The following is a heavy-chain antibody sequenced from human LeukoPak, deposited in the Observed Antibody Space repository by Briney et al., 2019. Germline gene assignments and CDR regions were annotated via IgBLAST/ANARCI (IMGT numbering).Heavy chain of an antibody. V-gene: IGHV4-59*01. D-gene: IGHD2-15*01. CDR1: GRSISNYY. Sequence: SETLSLTCTAAGRSISNYYWNWVRQPPGKGLEWTGYIYYSGTTNYNPSLKSPVSMSVDPSKNQFSLKLSSVTAADTAVYYCAREVVAATGNWFDPWGQGTLVTVSS. CDR2: IYYSGTT. CDR3: AREVVAATGNWFDP. J-gene: IGHJ5*02.